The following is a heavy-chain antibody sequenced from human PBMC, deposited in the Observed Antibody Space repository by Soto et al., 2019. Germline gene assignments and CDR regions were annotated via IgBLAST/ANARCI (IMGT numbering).Heavy chain of an antibody. CDR3: ARISKGGYYGSGRCDY. CDR1: GGSVSSGSYY. V-gene: IGHV4-61*01. Sequence: QVQLQESGPGLVKPSETLSLTCTVSGGSVSSGSYYWSWLRQPPGKGLEWIGYIYSSGSTNYNPFLNCRVTISVDTSNKQFAQKLSSVTAADTAVYYCARISKGGYYGSGRCDYWGQGTLVTVSA. D-gene: IGHD3-10*01. CDR2: IYSSGST. J-gene: IGHJ4*02.